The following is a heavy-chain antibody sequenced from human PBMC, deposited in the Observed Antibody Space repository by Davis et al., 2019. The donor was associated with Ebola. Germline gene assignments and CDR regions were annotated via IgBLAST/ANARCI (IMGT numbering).Heavy chain of an antibody. V-gene: IGHV3-73*01. D-gene: IGHD6-13*01. CDR3: ARDLEYSSSWLTDYYYGMDV. CDR1: GFTFSGSA. CDR2: IRSKANSYAT. Sequence: GESLKISCAASGFTFSGSAMHWVRQASGKGLEWVGRIRSKANSYATAYAASVKGRFTISRDDSKNTAYLQMNSLRAEDTAVYYCARDLEYSSSWLTDYYYGMDVWGQGTTVTVSS. J-gene: IGHJ6*02.